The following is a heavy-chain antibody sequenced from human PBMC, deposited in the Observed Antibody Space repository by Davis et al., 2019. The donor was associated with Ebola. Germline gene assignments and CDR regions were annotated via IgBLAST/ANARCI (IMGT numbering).Heavy chain of an antibody. D-gene: IGHD4-11*01. J-gene: IGHJ5*02. CDR1: GGSFSNYY. Sequence: PSETLSLTCAVYGGSFSNYYWSWIRQPPGKGLEWIGEIDHRGSTNYNPSLKSRVFISVDTSKNQLSLNLSSVTAADTAVYYCAREGSNHHNWFDPWGQGTPVTVSS. CDR3: AREGSNHHNWFDP. CDR2: IDHRGST. V-gene: IGHV4-34*01.